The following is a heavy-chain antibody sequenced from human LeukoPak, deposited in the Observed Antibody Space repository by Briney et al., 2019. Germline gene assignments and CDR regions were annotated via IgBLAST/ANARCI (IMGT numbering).Heavy chain of an antibody. V-gene: IGHV4-39*01. CDR3: ARRYYDSWNGLYYFDN. Sequence: SETLSLTCIVSGDSISSTSYYWAWIRQPPGKGLEWIGMIFYSGSAYYTPSLRGRVTLSVDTSRNQFSLNVSSVTAADTAVYYCARRYYDSWNGLYYFDNWGQGALVTVSS. D-gene: IGHD3-3*01. J-gene: IGHJ4*02. CDR2: IFYSGSA. CDR1: GDSISSTSYY.